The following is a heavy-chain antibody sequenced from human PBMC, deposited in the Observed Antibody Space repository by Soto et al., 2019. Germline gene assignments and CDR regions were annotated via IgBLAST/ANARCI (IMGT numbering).Heavy chain of an antibody. J-gene: IGHJ4*02. CDR2: IYHSGST. Sequence: SEALTVTCAFSGGSISNSNWWSWFRQPPGKGLEWIGNIYHSGSTNYNPSLKSRVTISIDKSNNQFSLKLSSVTAADTSVYYCARVGHNSGYFDFDYWGQGTLVTVSS. V-gene: IGHV4-4*02. CDR1: GGSISNSNW. CDR3: ARVGHNSGYFDFDY. D-gene: IGHD5-18*01.